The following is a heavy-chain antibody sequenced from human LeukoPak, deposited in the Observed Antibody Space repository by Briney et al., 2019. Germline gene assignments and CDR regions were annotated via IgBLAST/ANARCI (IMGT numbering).Heavy chain of an antibody. Sequence: SSETLSLTCTVSGGSMNNYYWSWIRQHPGKGLEWIGYIYYSGSTYYNPSLKSRVTISVDTSKNQFSLKLSSVTAADTAVYYCARVGRGTYYDFWSGYQFFNFDYWGQGTLVTVSS. V-gene: IGHV4-59*06. J-gene: IGHJ4*02. CDR3: ARVGRGTYYDFWSGYQFFNFDY. CDR2: IYYSGST. D-gene: IGHD3-3*01. CDR1: GGSMNNYY.